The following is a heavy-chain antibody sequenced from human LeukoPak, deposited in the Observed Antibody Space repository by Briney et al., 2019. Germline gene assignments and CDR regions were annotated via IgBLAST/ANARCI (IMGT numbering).Heavy chain of an antibody. J-gene: IGHJ4*02. D-gene: IGHD3-10*01. CDR3: ARSLASQGRGYFY. V-gene: IGHV5-51*01. Sequence: KVGKSLKISCKTSGYSFTSYWIGWVRQMPGKGLEWMGIIYPADSDARYSPSFQGQVIISVDKSINTAYLQWSSLKASDTAIYYCARSLASQGRGYFYWGQGTLVTVSS. CDR2: IYPADSDA. CDR1: GYSFTSYW.